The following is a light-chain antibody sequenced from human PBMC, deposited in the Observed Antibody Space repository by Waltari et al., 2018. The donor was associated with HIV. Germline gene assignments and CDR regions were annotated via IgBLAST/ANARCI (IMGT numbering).Light chain of an antibody. J-gene: IGLJ2*01. CDR3: CSYAGSYPVV. Sequence: QSALTQPRSVSGSPGQPVTISCTGPSSDVGVYNFVSWYQQHPGKAPKLMIYDVSKRPSGVPDRFSGSKSGNTASLTISGLQAEDEADYYCCSYAGSYPVVFGGGTKLTVL. CDR1: SSDVGVYNF. V-gene: IGLV2-11*01. CDR2: DVS.